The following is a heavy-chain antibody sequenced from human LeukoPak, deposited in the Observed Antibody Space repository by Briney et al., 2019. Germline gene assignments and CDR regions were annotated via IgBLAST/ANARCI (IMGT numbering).Heavy chain of an antibody. CDR3: AREPYSSSSDRHGRIFDY. D-gene: IGHD6-6*01. V-gene: IGHV1-2*06. Sequence: ASVKVSCKASGYTFTAHYIHWVRQAPGQGLEWMGQIHSNSGGEKYAQKFQGRVTVLRDTSINTIYMELTSLTSDGTAVYYCAREPYSSSSDRHGRIFDYWGQGTLVTVSS. CDR2: IHSNSGGE. CDR1: GYTFTAHY. J-gene: IGHJ4*02.